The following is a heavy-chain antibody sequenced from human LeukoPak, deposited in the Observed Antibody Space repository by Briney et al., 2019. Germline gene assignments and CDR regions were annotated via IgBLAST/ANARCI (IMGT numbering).Heavy chain of an antibody. CDR1: GFTFSSYV. V-gene: IGHV3-23*01. CDR2: ISGSGGST. Sequence: GGSLRLSCAASGFTFSSYVMSWVRQAPGKGLEWVSAISGSGGSTYYADSVRGRFTISRDNSKNTLYLQMNSLRAEDTAVYYCARGHSGYDFALDIWGQGTMVTVSS. CDR3: ARGHSGYDFALDI. D-gene: IGHD5-12*01. J-gene: IGHJ3*02.